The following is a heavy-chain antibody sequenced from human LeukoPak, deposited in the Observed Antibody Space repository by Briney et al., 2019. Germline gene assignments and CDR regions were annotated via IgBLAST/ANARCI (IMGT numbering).Heavy chain of an antibody. CDR3: ARVLGSCGRDCYVFDY. V-gene: IGHV1-2*02. CDR1: GYTFTGYF. CDR2: INPNTGGT. D-gene: IGHD2-21*02. Sequence: GASVKVSCKASGYTFTGYFIHWVRQAPGQGLEWMGWINPNTGGTNYAQMFQGRVTMTRDTSSSTVYMDLNRLRSDDTAVYYCARVLGSCGRDCYVFDYWGQGTLVTVSS. J-gene: IGHJ4*02.